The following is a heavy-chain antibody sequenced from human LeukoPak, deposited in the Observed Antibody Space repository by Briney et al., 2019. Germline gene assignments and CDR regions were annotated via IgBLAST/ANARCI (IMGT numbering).Heavy chain of an antibody. J-gene: IGHJ6*02. CDR1: GFTFSSYA. CDR2: ISGSGGST. D-gene: IGHD4-23*01. V-gene: IGHV3-23*01. Sequence: PGGSLRLSCAASGFTFSSYAMSWVRQAPGKGLEWVSAISGSGGSTYYADSVKGRFTISRDNSKNTLYLQMNSLRAEDTAVYYCAKGFGGNSEQDYYYGMDVWGQGTTVIVSS. CDR3: AKGFGGNSEQDYYYGMDV.